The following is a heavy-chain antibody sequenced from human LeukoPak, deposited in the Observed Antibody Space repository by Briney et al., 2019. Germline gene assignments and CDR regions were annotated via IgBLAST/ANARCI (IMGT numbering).Heavy chain of an antibody. CDR2: IWYDGSNK. CDR1: GFTFSSYD. J-gene: IGHJ5*02. Sequence: GGSLRLSCAASGFTFSSYDMHWVRQAPGKGLEWVAVIWYDGSNKYYADSVKGRFTISRDNSKNTLYLQMNSLRAEDTAVYYCAKESGYCSSTSCYKGWFDPWGQGTLVTVSS. V-gene: IGHV3-33*06. D-gene: IGHD2-2*02. CDR3: AKESGYCSSTSCYKGWFDP.